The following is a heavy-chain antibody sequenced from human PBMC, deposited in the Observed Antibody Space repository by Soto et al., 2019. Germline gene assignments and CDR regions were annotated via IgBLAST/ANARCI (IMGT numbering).Heavy chain of an antibody. J-gene: IGHJ6*03. D-gene: IGHD2-2*01. CDR1: GFTFSSYG. CDR3: ARGNIVVVPAAIVRYYYYYMEV. CDR2: IWYDGSNK. Sequence: PGGSLRLSCAASGFTFSSYGMHWVRQAPGKGLEWVAVIWYDGSNKYYADSVKGRFTISRDNSKNTLYLQMNSLRAEDTAVYYCARGNIVVVPAAIVRYYYYYMEVWGKGTTVTVSS. V-gene: IGHV3-33*01.